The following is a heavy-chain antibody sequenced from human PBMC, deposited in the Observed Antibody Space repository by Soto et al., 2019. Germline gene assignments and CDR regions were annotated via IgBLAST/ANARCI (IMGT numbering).Heavy chain of an antibody. CDR1: GFTFSSYA. V-gene: IGHV3-23*01. D-gene: IGHD3-10*01. CDR2: IGVGGGDR. J-gene: IGHJ4*02. Sequence: EVQLLESGGGLVQPGGSLRLSCAASGFTFSSYAMSWVRQAPGKGLEWVSIIGVGGGDRYYPKSVKGRFTISRDNSRDTLYLEMNSRRDEDTAVYYCARVRFGELVWGQGTLVTVSS. CDR3: ARVRFGELV.